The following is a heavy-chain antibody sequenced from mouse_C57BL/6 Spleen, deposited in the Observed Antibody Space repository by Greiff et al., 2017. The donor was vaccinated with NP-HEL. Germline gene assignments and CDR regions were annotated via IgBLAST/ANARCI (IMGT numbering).Heavy chain of an antibody. CDR1: GYTFTSYR. J-gene: IGHJ2*01. CDR2: IDPSDSET. D-gene: IGHD1-1*01. V-gene: IGHV1-52*01. Sequence: QVQLQQPGAELVRPGSSVKLSCKASGYTFTSYRMHWVKQRPIQGLEWIGNIDPSDSETHYNQKFKDKATLTVDKSSSTAYMQLSSLTSEDSAVYYCARYYGSRNYFDYWGQGTTLTVSS. CDR3: ARYYGSRNYFDY.